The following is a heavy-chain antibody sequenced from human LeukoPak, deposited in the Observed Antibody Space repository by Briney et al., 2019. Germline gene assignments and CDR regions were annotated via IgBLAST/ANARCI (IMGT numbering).Heavy chain of an antibody. V-gene: IGHV4-39*07. CDR3: ARSGGPLNWFDP. Sequence: SETLSLTCTVSGGSFSSSDYYWCWIRQPPGKGLEWIGEINHSGSTNYNPSLKSRVTISVDTSKNQFSLKLSSVTAADTAVYYCARSGGPLNWFDPWGQGTPVTVSS. CDR1: GGSFSSSDYY. J-gene: IGHJ5*02. CDR2: INHSGST.